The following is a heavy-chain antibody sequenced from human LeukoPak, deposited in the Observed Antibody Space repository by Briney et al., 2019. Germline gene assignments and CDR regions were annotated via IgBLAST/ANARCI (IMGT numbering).Heavy chain of an antibody. V-gene: IGHV3-23*01. CDR1: GFTFTSYG. D-gene: IGHD2-15*01. CDR2: ISGSGGTT. Sequence: PGGTLRLSCAASGFTFTSYGMSWVRQAPGQGLEGGSAISGSGGTTYYADSVKGRFTISRDNSKNTLHLQMNSLRAEDTAAYYCAKVAQRCCSGGSRHPFDYWGQGTLVTVSS. CDR3: AKVAQRCCSGGSRHPFDY. J-gene: IGHJ4*02.